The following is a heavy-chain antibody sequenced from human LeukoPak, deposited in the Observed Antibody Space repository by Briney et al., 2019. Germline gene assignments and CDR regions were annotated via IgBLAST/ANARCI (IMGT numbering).Heavy chain of an antibody. J-gene: IGHJ2*01. V-gene: IGHV4-39*01. Sequence: PSETLSLTCTVSSGSISTPNYYWGWIRQSPGKGLEWIGTIFYRGTTYYNPSLKSRVTLSVDTSKDQFSLKLTSVTAADTAVYYCARGDIDSSSHVDWYFDLWGRGTLVTVSS. D-gene: IGHD6-6*01. CDR2: IFYRGTT. CDR1: SGSISTPNYY. CDR3: ARGDIDSSSHVDWYFDL.